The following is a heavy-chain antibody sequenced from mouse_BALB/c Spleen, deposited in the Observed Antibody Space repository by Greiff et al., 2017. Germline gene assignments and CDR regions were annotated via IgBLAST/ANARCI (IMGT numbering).Heavy chain of an antibody. V-gene: IGHV1-87*01. J-gene: IGHJ4*01. Sequence: QVQLQQSGAELARPGASVKLSCKASGYTFTSYWMQWVKQRPGQGLEWIGAIYPGDGDTRYTQKFKGKATLTADKSSRTAYMQLSSLASEDSAVYYCARRITTGAMDYWGQGTSVTVSS. CDR2: IYPGDGDT. CDR1: GYTFTSYW. D-gene: IGHD1-1*01. CDR3: ARRITTGAMDY.